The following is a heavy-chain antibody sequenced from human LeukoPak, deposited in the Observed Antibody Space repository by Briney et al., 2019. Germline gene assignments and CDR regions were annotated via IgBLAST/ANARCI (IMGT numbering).Heavy chain of an antibody. V-gene: IGHV4-59*12. D-gene: IGHD3-10*01. CDR3: AAMVRGVIYFDY. CDR2: IYYSGST. Sequence: SETLSLTCTVSGGSISYYYWSWIRQPPGKGLEWIGYIYYSGSTYYNPSLKSRVTISVDTSKNQFSLKLSSVTAADTAVYYCAAMVRGVIYFDYWGQGTLVTVSS. CDR1: GGSISYYY. J-gene: IGHJ4*02.